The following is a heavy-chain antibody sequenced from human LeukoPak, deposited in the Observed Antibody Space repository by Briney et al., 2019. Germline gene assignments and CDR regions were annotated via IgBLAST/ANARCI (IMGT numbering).Heavy chain of an antibody. V-gene: IGHV3-21*01. Sequence: GGSLRLSCAASGFTFSSYSMNWVRQAPGKGLEWVSSISSSSSYIYYADSVKGRFTISRDNAKNSLYLQMNSLRAEDTAVYYCARARFPNSNQGGSGFPPWGKGPLFTVS. CDR1: GFTFSSYS. J-gene: IGHJ5*02. CDR2: ISSSSSYI. D-gene: IGHD4-11*01. CDR3: ARARFPNSNQGGSGFPP.